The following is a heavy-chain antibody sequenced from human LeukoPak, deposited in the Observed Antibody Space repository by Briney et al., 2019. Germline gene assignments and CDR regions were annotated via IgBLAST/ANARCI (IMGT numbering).Heavy chain of an antibody. CDR1: GFTFSSYS. V-gene: IGHV3-7*01. J-gene: IGHJ4*02. Sequence: PGGSLRLSCAASGFTFSSYSMNWVRQAPGKGLEWVAHIKEDGGEKHYVDPVKGRFTISRDNAKNSLYLQMNSLRAEDTAMYYCVRDRGYCSGGTCYALWDYWGQGTLVTVSS. CDR2: IKEDGGEK. D-gene: IGHD2-15*01. CDR3: VRDRGYCSGGTCYALWDY.